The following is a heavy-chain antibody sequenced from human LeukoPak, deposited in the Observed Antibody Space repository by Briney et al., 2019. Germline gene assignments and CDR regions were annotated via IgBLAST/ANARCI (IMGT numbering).Heavy chain of an antibody. D-gene: IGHD3-22*01. Sequence: GGSLRLSCAASGFTFTDFAMNWVRQAPGKGLEWVSGIGGGGTNTDYADSVKGRFTISRDNSKNTLTLQMSSLRADDTAVYFCAKDARGYHCPIDHWGQGVLVTVSS. CDR1: GFTFTDFA. V-gene: IGHV3-23*01. CDR2: IGGGGTNT. J-gene: IGHJ4*02. CDR3: AKDARGYHCPIDH.